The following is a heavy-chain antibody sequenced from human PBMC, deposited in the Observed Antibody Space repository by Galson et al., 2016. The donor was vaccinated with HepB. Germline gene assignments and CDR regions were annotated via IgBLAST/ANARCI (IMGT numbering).Heavy chain of an antibody. CDR2: ISSSSSYI. D-gene: IGHD5-18*01. Sequence: SLRLSCATSGFTFSSYNMNWVRQVPGKGLEWVSSISSSSSYIYYADSVKGRFTISRDNSKNTLYLQMHRLRFEDTAVYYCASDPRQWQRGYNYGFEYWGQGTLVSVSS. CDR3: ASDPRQWQRGYNYGFEY. J-gene: IGHJ4*02. V-gene: IGHV3-21*01. CDR1: GFTFSSYN.